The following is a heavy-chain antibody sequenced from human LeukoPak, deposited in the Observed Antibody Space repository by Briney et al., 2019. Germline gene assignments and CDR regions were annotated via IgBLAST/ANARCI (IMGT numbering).Heavy chain of an antibody. CDR1: GYTFTGYY. CDR3: ARLASGYSRGY. Sequence: ASVTVSFTASGYTFTGYYMHWVRQAPGQGLEWMGWINPNSGGTNYAQKFQGRVTMTRDTSISTAYMELSRLRSDDTAVYYCARLASGYSRGYWGQGTLVTVSS. V-gene: IGHV1-2*02. CDR2: INPNSGGT. J-gene: IGHJ4*02. D-gene: IGHD6-13*01.